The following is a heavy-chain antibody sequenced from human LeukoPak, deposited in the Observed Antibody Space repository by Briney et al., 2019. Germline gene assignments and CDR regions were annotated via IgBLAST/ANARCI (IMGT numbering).Heavy chain of an antibody. CDR3: AALGITMIGGV. CDR1: GFTFSSYE. Sequence: PGGSLRLSCAASGFTFSSYEMNWVRQAPGKGLEWVSYISSSGSTIYYADSVKGRFTISRDNAKNSLYLQMNSLRAEDTAVSYCAALGITMIGGVWGKGTTVTISS. D-gene: IGHD3-10*02. V-gene: IGHV3-48*03. CDR2: ISSSGSTI. J-gene: IGHJ6*04.